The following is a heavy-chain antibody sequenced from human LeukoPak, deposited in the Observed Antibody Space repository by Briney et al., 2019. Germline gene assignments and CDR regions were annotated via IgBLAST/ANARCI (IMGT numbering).Heavy chain of an antibody. CDR1: GFTVSSNY. CDR2: MYSDGST. D-gene: IGHD2-15*01. J-gene: IGHJ4*02. V-gene: IGHV3-53*05. CDR3: AKDLKSGYCTAGSCHSPDS. Sequence: GGSLRLSCAASGFTVSSNYMTWVRQAPGMGLECVSVMYSDGSTFYADSVKGRFIMSRDNSKNTLYLQMNNLRAEDTAVYYCAKDLKSGYCTAGSCHSPDSRGQGTLVTVSS.